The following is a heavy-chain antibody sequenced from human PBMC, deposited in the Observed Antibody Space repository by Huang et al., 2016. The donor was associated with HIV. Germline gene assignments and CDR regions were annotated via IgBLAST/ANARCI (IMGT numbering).Heavy chain of an antibody. CDR3: ARAKDTWDAYDI. CDR1: GFPCNNHA. V-gene: IGHV3-30-3*01. J-gene: IGHJ3*02. Sequence: QVQLVESGGGVVQPGRSLRLSCAASGFPCNNHAMHWVRQAPGKGLDWVAVISNDGSNNYYADSVKGRFTISRDSSKCTLFLHRTSLRTEDTAVYYCARAKDTWDAYDIWGQGTMVIVSS. D-gene: IGHD5-18*01. CDR2: ISNDGSNN.